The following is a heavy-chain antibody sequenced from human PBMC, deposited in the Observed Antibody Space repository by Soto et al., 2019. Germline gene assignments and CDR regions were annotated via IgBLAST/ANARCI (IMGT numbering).Heavy chain of an antibody. J-gene: IGHJ3*02. CDR3: RAVSGPRDLWLFDI. Sequence: EVQLVESGGGLVQPGRSLRLSCAASGFTFDDYDMHWVRQAPGQGLEWVSGISWNSGHIAYVDSVRGRFSISRDNTKNFLYLQMSSLRPEDSALYYCRAVSGPRDLWLFDIWGQGTMVAVSS. CDR1: GFTFDDYD. V-gene: IGHV3-9*01. D-gene: IGHD6-19*01. CDR2: ISWNSGHI.